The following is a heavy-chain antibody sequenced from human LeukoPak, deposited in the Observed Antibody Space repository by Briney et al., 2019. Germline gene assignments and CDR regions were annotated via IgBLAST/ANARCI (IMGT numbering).Heavy chain of an antibody. CDR2: INHSGST. V-gene: IGHV4-34*01. J-gene: IGHJ4*02. CDR1: GGSFSGYY. Sequence: SETLSHTCAVYGGSFSGYYWSWIRQPPGKGLEWIGEINHSGSTNYNPSLKSRVTISVDTSKNQFSLKLSSVTAADTAVYYCASQARTYYDFWSGYGHFDYWGQGTLVTVSS. CDR3: ASQARTYYDFWSGYGHFDY. D-gene: IGHD3-3*01.